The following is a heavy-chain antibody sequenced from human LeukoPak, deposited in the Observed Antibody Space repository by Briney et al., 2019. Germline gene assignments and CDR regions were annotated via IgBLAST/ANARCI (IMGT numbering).Heavy chain of an antibody. CDR3: ARGPERRAFDI. V-gene: IGHV4-59*01. D-gene: IGHD1-1*01. Sequence: PSETLSLTCTVSGGSMSSYYWSWLRQPPGKELEWIGYVYYSGNSKYNPSLTSRVSISIDTSKNKFSLKLNSVTDADTALYYCARGPERRAFDIWGQGTMVTVSS. CDR1: GGSMSSYY. CDR2: VYYSGNS. J-gene: IGHJ3*02.